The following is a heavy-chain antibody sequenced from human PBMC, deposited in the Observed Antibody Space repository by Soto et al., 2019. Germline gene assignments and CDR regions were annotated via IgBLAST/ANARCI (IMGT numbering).Heavy chain of an antibody. CDR2: IYYSGST. CDR1: GGSINSADYY. Sequence: SETLSLACTVSGGSINSADYYWSWVRQPPGKGLEWIGYIYYSGSTFVNPSLKSRVTISKDMSRNQFSLRLNSMTAADTAVYYCARAIVVTIGGMDVWGHGTTVTVSS. CDR3: ARAIVVTIGGMDV. V-gene: IGHV4-30-4*01. J-gene: IGHJ6*02. D-gene: IGHD5-12*01.